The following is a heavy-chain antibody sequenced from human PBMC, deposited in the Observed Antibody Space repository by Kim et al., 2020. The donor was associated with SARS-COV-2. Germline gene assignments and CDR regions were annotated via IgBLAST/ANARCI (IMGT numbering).Heavy chain of an antibody. Sequence: GGSLRLSCAASGFTFSSYGMHWVRQAPGKGLEWVAVISYDGSNKYYADSVKGRFTISRDNSKNTLYLQMNSLRAEDTAVYYCAKDGYGSGSYYPKPDYYYGMDVWCQGTTVTVSS. D-gene: IGHD3-10*01. J-gene: IGHJ6*02. CDR1: GFTFSSYG. CDR3: AKDGYGSGSYYPKPDYYYGMDV. V-gene: IGHV3-30*18. CDR2: ISYDGSNK.